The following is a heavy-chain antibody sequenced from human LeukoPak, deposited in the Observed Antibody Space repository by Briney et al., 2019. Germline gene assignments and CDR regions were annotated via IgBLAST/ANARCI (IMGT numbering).Heavy chain of an antibody. CDR2: IYHSGST. Sequence: SSETLSLTCTVSGGSIDSRSYYWDWIRQAPGKGLEWIGTIYHSGSTEYNPSLKSRVAIFVDTSKNQFSLILHSVATADTAVYYCARRSEFDNTHYHYFDYWGQGALVTVSS. CDR3: ARRSEFDNTHYHYFDY. V-gene: IGHV4-39*01. J-gene: IGHJ4*02. CDR1: GGSIDSRSYY. D-gene: IGHD2-15*01.